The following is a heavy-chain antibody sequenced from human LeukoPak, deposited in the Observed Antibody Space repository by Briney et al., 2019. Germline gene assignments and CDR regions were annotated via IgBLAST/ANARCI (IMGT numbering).Heavy chain of an antibody. CDR1: GFTFSSYW. Sequence: GGSLRLSCAASGFTFSSYWMSWVRQAPGKGLGWVANIKQDGSEKYYVDSVKGRFTISRDNAENSLYLQMNSLRAEDTAVYYCARLVWSGSYYFDYWGQGTLVTVSS. V-gene: IGHV3-7*01. CDR2: IKQDGSEK. CDR3: ARLVWSGSYYFDY. J-gene: IGHJ4*02. D-gene: IGHD1-26*01.